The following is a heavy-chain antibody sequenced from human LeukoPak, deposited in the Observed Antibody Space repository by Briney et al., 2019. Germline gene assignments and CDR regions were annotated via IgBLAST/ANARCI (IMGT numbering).Heavy chain of an antibody. CDR3: VRGGYGYPFDF. D-gene: IGHD5-18*01. J-gene: IGHJ4*02. CDR1: GFTFSNYW. Sequence: PGGSLRLSCAGTGFTFSNYWMTWVRQPRGKGLESVANIKQDGSEKYYVDSVKGRFTVSRDNAKNSLYLQMNSLRVDDTAVYYCVRGGYGYPFDFWGQGTLVTVSS. CDR2: IKQDGSEK. V-gene: IGHV3-7*04.